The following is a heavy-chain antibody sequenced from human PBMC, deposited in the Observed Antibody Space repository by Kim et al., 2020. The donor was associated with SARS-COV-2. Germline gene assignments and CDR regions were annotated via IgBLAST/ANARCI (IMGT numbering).Heavy chain of an antibody. CDR3: ARAFRPADCAGDCYHLGMYGFVF. D-gene: IGHD2-21*02. J-gene: IGHJ4*02. V-gene: IGHV3-21*06. CDR1: GLTFSSDT. CDR2: ITSSSTYI. Sequence: GGSLRLSCVASGLTFSSDTMGWVRQAPGKALVWVSSITSSSTYIHYTDSVKGRFTISRDNTKNSLYLQMNSLRAEDTGVYYCARAFRPADCAGDCYHLGMYGFVFWGQGTLVAVSS.